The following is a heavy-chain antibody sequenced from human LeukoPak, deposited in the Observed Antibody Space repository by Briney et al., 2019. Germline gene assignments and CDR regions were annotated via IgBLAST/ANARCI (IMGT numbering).Heavy chain of an antibody. CDR2: IKQDGSEK. D-gene: IGHD6-19*01. V-gene: IGHV3-7*01. Sequence: GGSLRLSCAASGFTFSRYWMSWVRQAPGKGLEWVANIKQDGSEKYYVDSVKGRFTISRDNAKNSLYLQMNSLRAEDTLVYYCARDGSGWGYFDYWGQGTLVTVSS. CDR3: ARDGSGWGYFDY. CDR1: GFTFSRYW. J-gene: IGHJ4*02.